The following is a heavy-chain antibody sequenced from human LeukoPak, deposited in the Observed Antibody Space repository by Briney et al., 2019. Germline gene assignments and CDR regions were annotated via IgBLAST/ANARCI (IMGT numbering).Heavy chain of an antibody. V-gene: IGHV3-23*01. J-gene: IGHJ3*02. Sequence: PGGSLRLSCAASGFTFSSFAMSWARQAPGKGLEWVSVISGSGGSTYYADSVKGRFTISRDNSKNTLYLQMNSLRAEDTAVYYCAKDARDFDAFDIWGQGTMVTVSS. CDR2: ISGSGGST. CDR1: GFTFSSFA. D-gene: IGHD2-21*02. CDR3: AKDARDFDAFDI.